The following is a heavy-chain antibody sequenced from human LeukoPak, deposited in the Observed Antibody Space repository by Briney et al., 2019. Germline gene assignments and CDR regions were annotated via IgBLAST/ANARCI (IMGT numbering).Heavy chain of an antibody. V-gene: IGHV3-23*01. J-gene: IGHJ4*02. D-gene: IGHD6-13*01. CDR2: ISYHGHRT. CDR1: GFTFYTYD. Sequence: GGSLRLSCVASGFTFYTYDMSWVRQVPGKGLEWVSSISYHGHRTYYTDSVKGRFTISRDNSKNTLYLPLNSLRVEDTAIYYCARIPGMAAGSDFYFDYWGPGTVVTVFS. CDR3: ARIPGMAAGSDFYFDY.